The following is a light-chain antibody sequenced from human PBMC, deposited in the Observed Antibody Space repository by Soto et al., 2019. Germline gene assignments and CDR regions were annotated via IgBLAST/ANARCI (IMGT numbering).Light chain of an antibody. CDR1: SSNIGNNA. Sequence: QSVLTQPPSVSEAPRQRVTISCSGSSSNIGNNAVNWYQQLPGQAPKLMIYEVNKRPSGVPDRFSGSKSGNTASLTVSGLQAEDEADYYCSSYAGSRNVFGTGTKVTVL. J-gene: IGLJ1*01. CDR3: SSYAGSRNV. CDR2: EVN. V-gene: IGLV1-36*01.